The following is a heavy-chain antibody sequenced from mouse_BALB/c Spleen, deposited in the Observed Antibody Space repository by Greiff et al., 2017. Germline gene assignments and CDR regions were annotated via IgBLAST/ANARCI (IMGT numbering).Heavy chain of an antibody. Sequence: VHVKQSGPELVKPGASVKMSCKASGYTFTSYVMHWVKQKPGQGLEWIGYINPYNDGTKYNEKFKGKATLTSDKSSSTAYMELSSLTSEDSAVYYCARNYYGSIPYAMDYWGQGTSVTVSS. CDR1: GYTFTSYV. CDR2: INPYNDGT. CDR3: ARNYYGSIPYAMDY. J-gene: IGHJ4*01. V-gene: IGHV1-14*01. D-gene: IGHD1-1*01.